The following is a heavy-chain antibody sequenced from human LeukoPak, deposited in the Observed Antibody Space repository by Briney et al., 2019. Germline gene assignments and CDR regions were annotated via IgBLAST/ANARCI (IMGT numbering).Heavy chain of an antibody. V-gene: IGHV3-48*02. D-gene: IGHD2-2*01. Sequence: GGSLRLSCAASGFTFSSYSMNWVRQAPGKGLEWVSYISSSSSTIYYADSVKGRFTISRDNAKNSLYLQMNSLRDEDTAVYYCARDAEYGYYYYGMDVWGQGTTVTVSS. CDR1: GFTFSSYS. J-gene: IGHJ6*02. CDR2: ISSSSSTI. CDR3: ARDAEYGYYYYGMDV.